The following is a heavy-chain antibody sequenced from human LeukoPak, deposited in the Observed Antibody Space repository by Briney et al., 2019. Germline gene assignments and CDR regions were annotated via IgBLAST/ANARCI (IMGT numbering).Heavy chain of an antibody. CDR1: GFTFSSYG. CDR2: IWYDGSNK. CDR3: ARDRNSGRPKGYDMDV. J-gene: IGHJ6*03. D-gene: IGHD1-26*01. Sequence: PGRSLRLSCAASGFTFSSYGMHWVRQAPGKGLEWVAVIWYDGSNKYYADSVKGRFTISRDNSKNTLYLQMNSLRAEDTAVYYCARDRNSGRPKGYDMDVWGKGTTVTVSS. V-gene: IGHV3-33*01.